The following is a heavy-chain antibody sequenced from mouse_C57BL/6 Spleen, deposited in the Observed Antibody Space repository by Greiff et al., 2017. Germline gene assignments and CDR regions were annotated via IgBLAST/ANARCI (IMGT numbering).Heavy chain of an antibody. D-gene: IGHD1-1*01. CDR3: ARAGMGDYYGSSPYFDV. V-gene: IGHV5-4*03. CDR1: GFTFSSYA. Sequence: EVKLVESGGGLVKPGGSLKLSCAASGFTFSSYAMSWVRQTPEKRLEWVATISDGGSYTYYPDNVKGRFTISRDNAKNNLYLQMSHLKSEDTAMYHCARAGMGDYYGSSPYFDVWGTGTTVTVSS. J-gene: IGHJ1*03. CDR2: ISDGGSYT.